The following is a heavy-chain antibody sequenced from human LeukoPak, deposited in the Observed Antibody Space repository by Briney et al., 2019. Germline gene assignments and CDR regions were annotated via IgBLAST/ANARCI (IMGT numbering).Heavy chain of an antibody. CDR2: MNPNSGNT. V-gene: IGHV1-8*03. CDR3: ARGTLGEWLLYGYYYYYMDV. Sequence: GASVKVSCKASGYTFTSYDINWVRQATGQGLEWMGWMNPNSGNTGYAQKFQGRVTITRNTSISTAYMELSSLRSEDTAVYYCARGTLGEWLLYGYYYYYMDVWGKGTTVTVSS. D-gene: IGHD3-3*01. J-gene: IGHJ6*03. CDR1: GYTFTSYD.